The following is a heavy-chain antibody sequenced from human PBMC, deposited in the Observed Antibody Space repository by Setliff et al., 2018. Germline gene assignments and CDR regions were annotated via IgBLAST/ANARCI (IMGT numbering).Heavy chain of an antibody. CDR2: ISAHNGYI. V-gene: IGHV1-18*01. Sequence: ASVKVSCKAPGYIFTRYRITWVRQSPGQGLEWMGWISAHNGYIVYAQKLQGRVTMTTDTSANTAYVELRSLRSDDTAVYYCARDRATVVAPPTSTLFDPWGQGTLVTVSS. D-gene: IGHD2-2*01. CDR1: GYIFTRYR. J-gene: IGHJ5*02. CDR3: ARDRATVVAPPTSTLFDP.